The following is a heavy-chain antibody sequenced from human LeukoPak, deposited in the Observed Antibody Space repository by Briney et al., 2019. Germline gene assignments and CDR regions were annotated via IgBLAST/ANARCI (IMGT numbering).Heavy chain of an antibody. D-gene: IGHD3-10*01. CDR1: GFTFSSYW. CDR3: ARLSPGSYYLIWGGDRYYFDY. Sequence: GGSLRLSCAASGFTFSSYWMSWVRQAPGKGLEWVANIKQDGSEKYYVDSVKGRFTISRDNAKNSLYLQMNSLRAEDTAVYYCARLSPGSYYLIWGGDRYYFDYWGQGTLVTVSS. J-gene: IGHJ4*02. CDR2: IKQDGSEK. V-gene: IGHV3-7*01.